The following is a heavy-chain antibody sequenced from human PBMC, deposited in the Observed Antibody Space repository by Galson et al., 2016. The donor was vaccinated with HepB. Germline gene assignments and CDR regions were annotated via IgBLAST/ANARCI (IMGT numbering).Heavy chain of an antibody. J-gene: IGHJ6*02. CDR2: IYYSGST. CDR3: ARDRDVADFFSRGMDV. D-gene: IGHD2-21*02. CDR1: GGSISTYY. V-gene: IGHV4-59*01. Sequence: SETLSLTCSVSGGSISTYYWTWIRQPPGKGLEWIGYIYYSGSTNYNPSLKSRVTISIDTSNNQFSLKLSYVTAADTAVYHWARDRDVADFFSRGMDVWGQGTTVTVSS.